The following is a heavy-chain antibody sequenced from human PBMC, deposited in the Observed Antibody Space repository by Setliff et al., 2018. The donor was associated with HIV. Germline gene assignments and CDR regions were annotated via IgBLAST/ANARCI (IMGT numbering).Heavy chain of an antibody. J-gene: IGHJ4*02. CDR1: GGSISSSSYY. CDR2: IYYSGST. Sequence: SETLSLTCTVSGGSISSSSYYWGWIRQPPGKGLEWIGRIYYSGSTYYNPSLKSRVTISVDTSKNQFSLKLSSVTAADTAVYYCARAVQLGYFDYWGQGTLVTVSS. V-gene: IGHV4-39*07. D-gene: IGHD6-6*01. CDR3: ARAVQLGYFDY.